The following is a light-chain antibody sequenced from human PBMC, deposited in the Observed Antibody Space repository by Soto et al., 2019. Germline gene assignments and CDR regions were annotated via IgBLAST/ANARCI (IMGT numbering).Light chain of an antibody. Sequence: SVLXQPASVSGSHGQSITITCTGTSSDVGGYNYVSWYQHHPGKAPKLMIFDVSNRPSGVSNRFSGSRSGNTASLTISGLQPEDEADYYCSSYTTSNTRQIVFGTGTKVTVL. V-gene: IGLV2-14*03. CDR3: SSYTTSNTRQIV. J-gene: IGLJ1*01. CDR2: DVS. CDR1: SSDVGGYNY.